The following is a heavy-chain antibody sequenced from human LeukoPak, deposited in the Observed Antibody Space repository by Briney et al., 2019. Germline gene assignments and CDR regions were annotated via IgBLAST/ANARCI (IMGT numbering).Heavy chain of an antibody. J-gene: IGHJ4*02. CDR2: IIPIFGTA. CDR3: ATWTGRGYLFDY. Sequence: SSVKVSSKASGGTFSSYAISWVRQAPGQGLEWMGGIIPIFGTANYAQKFQGRVTITTDESTSTAYMELSSLRSEDTAVYYCATWTGRGYLFDYWGQGTLVTVSS. CDR1: GGTFSSYA. V-gene: IGHV1-69*05. D-gene: IGHD3/OR15-3a*01.